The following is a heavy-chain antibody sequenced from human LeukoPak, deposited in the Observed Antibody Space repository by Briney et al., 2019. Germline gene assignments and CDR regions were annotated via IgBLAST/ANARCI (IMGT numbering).Heavy chain of an antibody. J-gene: IGHJ5*02. V-gene: IGHV4-59*01. D-gene: IGHD3-16*01. CDR1: GGSISSYY. Sequence: PSETLSLTCTVSGGSISSYYWSWLRQPPGKGLEWIGYIYYSGSTNYNPSLKSRVTISVDTSKNQFSLKLSSVTAADTAVYYCARARGYGPLFDPWGQGTLVTVSS. CDR2: IYYSGST. CDR3: ARARGYGPLFDP.